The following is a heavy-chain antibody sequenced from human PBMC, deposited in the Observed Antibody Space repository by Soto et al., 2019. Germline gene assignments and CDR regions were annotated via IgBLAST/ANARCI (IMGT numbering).Heavy chain of an antibody. CDR1: GGSISSYY. V-gene: IGHV4-59*01. CDR2: IYYSGST. Sequence: SETLSLTCTVSGGSISSYYWSWIRQPPGKGLEWIGYIYYSGSTNYNPSLKSRVTISVDTSKNQFSLKLSSVTAADTAVYYCARSTPVTQPLLYPSLDYWGQGTLVTVSS. CDR3: ARSTPVTQPLLYPSLDY. J-gene: IGHJ4*02. D-gene: IGHD2-2*02.